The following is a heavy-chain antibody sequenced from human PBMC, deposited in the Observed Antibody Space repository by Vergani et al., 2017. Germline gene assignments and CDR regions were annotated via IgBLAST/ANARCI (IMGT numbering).Heavy chain of an antibody. CDR2: INAGNGNT. V-gene: IGHV1-3*01. D-gene: IGHD2-2*01. CDR1: GYTFTSYA. CDR3: AAGDSGPADTYWYFDL. J-gene: IGHJ2*01. Sequence: QVQLVQSGAEVKKPGASVKVSCKASGYTFTSYAMHWVRQAPGQRLEWMGWINAGNGNTNYAQKFQERVTITRDMSTSTAYMELSSLRSEDTAVYYCAAGDSGPADTYWYFDLWGRGTLVTVSS.